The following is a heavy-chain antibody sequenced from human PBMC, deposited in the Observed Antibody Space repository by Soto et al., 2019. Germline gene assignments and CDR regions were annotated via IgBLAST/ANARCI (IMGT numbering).Heavy chain of an antibody. V-gene: IGHV4-34*01. CDR1: GGSFSGYY. CDR3: ARGYSSGWKGGFDY. J-gene: IGHJ4*02. D-gene: IGHD6-19*01. Sequence: SETLSLTCAVYGGSFSGYYWSWIRQPPGKGLEWIGEINHSGSTNYNPSLKSRVTISVDTSKNQFSLKLSSVTAADTAVYYCARGYSSGWKGGFDYWGQGTLVTVSS. CDR2: INHSGST.